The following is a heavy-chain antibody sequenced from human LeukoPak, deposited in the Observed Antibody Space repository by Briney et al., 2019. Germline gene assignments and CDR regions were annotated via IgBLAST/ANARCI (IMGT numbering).Heavy chain of an antibody. CDR1: GFTFTDYT. V-gene: IGHV3-30-3*01. CDR3: VRDLTYGARFDY. CDR2: ISSDTNNK. Sequence: PGGSLRLSCVASGFTFTDYTVSWVRQAPGKGMEFVTIISSDTNNKYYADSVKGRFTISSDNFRNTVFLDMSGLRPEDTGLYYCVRDLTYGARFDYWGQGTLVTVSS. J-gene: IGHJ4*02. D-gene: IGHD4-17*01.